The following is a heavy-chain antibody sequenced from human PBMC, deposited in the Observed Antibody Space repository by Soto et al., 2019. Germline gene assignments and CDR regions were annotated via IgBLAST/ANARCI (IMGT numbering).Heavy chain of an antibody. CDR1: GGTFSTYS. Sequence: QVQLVQSGTEVKKPGSSVKVSCKAPGGTFSTYSFSWVRQAPGQGLEWMGGIIPMFGTADYAQKFQGRVIITADESTSTAYMELTGLRSDDTAVYYCARDRVGEFTLDFWGQGTLVTVSS. V-gene: IGHV1-69*12. CDR2: IIPMFGTA. CDR3: ARDRVGEFTLDF. D-gene: IGHD3-10*01. J-gene: IGHJ4*02.